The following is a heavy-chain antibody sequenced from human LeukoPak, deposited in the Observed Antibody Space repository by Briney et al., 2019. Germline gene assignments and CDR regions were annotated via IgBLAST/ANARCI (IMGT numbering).Heavy chain of an antibody. J-gene: IGHJ4*02. CDR2: ISAYNGNT. D-gene: IGHD5-12*01. CDR1: GYTFTSYG. CDR3: ARDLGATITIYYFDY. Sequence: ASVKVSCKASGYTFTSYGISWVRQAPGQGLEWMGWISAYNGNTNYAQKLQGRVTMTTDTSTSTAYMELRSLRSDDTAVYYCARDLGATITIYYFDYWGQGTLVTVSS. V-gene: IGHV1-18*01.